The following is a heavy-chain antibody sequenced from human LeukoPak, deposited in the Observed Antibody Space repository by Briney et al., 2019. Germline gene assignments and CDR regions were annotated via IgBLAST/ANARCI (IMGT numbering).Heavy chain of an antibody. CDR2: ISGSGGST. CDR1: GFTFNSYA. Sequence: GGSLRLSCAASGFTFNSYAMSWVRQAPGKGLEWVSAISGSGGSTYYADSVKGRFTISRDNSKNTLYLQMNSLRAEDTAVYYCAKDRVFVVVVAAEINDAFDIWGQGTMVTVSS. D-gene: IGHD2-15*01. CDR3: AKDRVFVVVVAAEINDAFDI. V-gene: IGHV3-23*01. J-gene: IGHJ3*02.